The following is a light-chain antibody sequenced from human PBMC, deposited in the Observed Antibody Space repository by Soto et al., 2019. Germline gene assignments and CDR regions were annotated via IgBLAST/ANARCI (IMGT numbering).Light chain of an antibody. J-gene: IGKJ4*01. V-gene: IGKV3-11*01. Sequence: EIVLTQSPATLSLSPGERATLSCRASRSISSFLAWYQQKPGQAPRLLIYDTFNRATGIPARFSGSWSGTDFTLTISGLEPEDFAVYYCQQRANWPPLTFGGGTKVE. CDR3: QQRANWPPLT. CDR1: RSISSF. CDR2: DTF.